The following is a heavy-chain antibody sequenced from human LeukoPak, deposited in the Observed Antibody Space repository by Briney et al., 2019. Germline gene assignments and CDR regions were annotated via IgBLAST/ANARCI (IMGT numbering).Heavy chain of an antibody. D-gene: IGHD3-10*01. V-gene: IGHV3-30*18. CDR1: GFTFSSYG. J-gene: IGHJ4*02. CDR3: AKDYDYYGSGSYLYYFDY. CDR2: ISYDGSNK. Sequence: PGGSLRLSCAASGFTFSSYGMHWARQAPGKGLEWVAVISYDGSNKYYADSVKGRFTISRDNSKNTLYLQMNSLRAEDTAVYYCAKDYDYYGSGSYLYYFDYWGQGTLVTVSS.